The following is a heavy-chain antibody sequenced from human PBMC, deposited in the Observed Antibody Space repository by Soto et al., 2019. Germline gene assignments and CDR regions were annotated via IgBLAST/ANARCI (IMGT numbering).Heavy chain of an antibody. Sequence: ASVKVSCKASGYTFTSYYMHSVRQAPGQGLEWMGIINPSGGSTSYAQKFQGRVTMTRDTSTSTVYMELSSLRSEDTAVYYCARATIQNRGGVVVPDASSDAFDIWGQGTMVT. D-gene: IGHD2-2*01. CDR2: INPSGGST. V-gene: IGHV1-46*03. CDR3: ARATIQNRGGVVVPDASSDAFDI. CDR1: GYTFTSYY. J-gene: IGHJ3*02.